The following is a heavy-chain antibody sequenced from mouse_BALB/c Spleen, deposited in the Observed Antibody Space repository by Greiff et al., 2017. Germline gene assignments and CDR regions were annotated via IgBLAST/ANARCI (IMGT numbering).Heavy chain of an antibody. CDR2: ISSGSSTI. CDR3: ARERRSLLYYYAMDY. D-gene: IGHD1-1*01. CDR1: GFTFSSFG. J-gene: IGHJ4*01. V-gene: IGHV5-17*02. Sequence: EVQGVESGGGLVQPGGSRKLSCAASGFTFSSFGMNWVRQAPEKGLEWVAYISSGSSTIYYADTVKGRFTISRDNPKNTLFLQMTSLRSEDTAMYYCARERRSLLYYYAMDYWGQGTSVTVSS.